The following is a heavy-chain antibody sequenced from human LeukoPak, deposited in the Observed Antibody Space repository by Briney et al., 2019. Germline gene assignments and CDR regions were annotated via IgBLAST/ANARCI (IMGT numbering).Heavy chain of an antibody. CDR1: GFSFSSYS. D-gene: IGHD5-24*01. V-gene: IGHV3-21*01. Sequence: GGSLRLSCAASGFSFSSYSITWVRQAPGKGLEWVSSISSSGMYIYYADTMKGRFTISRDNAKNSASLQITSLGAADTAVYYCAREGRAEIDYWGQGTLVTVSS. J-gene: IGHJ4*02. CDR3: AREGRAEIDY. CDR2: ISSSGMYI.